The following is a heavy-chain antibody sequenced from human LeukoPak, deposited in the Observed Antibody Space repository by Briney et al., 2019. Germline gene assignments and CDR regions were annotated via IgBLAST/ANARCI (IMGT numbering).Heavy chain of an antibody. CDR2: INPSGGSP. V-gene: IGHV1-46*01. Sequence: ASVKVSCKAFGYASSNYYIHWVRQAPGQGPEWMGFINPSGGSPSYAQKFQGRVTMTWDTSPSTVHMDLNSLTSEDTALYYCARVPKVGAIRLDYWGQGTLVTVSS. CDR1: GYASSNYY. J-gene: IGHJ4*02. CDR3: ARVPKVGAIRLDY. D-gene: IGHD1-26*01.